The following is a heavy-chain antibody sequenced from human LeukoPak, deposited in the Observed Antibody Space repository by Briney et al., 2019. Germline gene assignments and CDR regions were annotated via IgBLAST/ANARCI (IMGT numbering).Heavy chain of an antibody. V-gene: IGHV1-2*02. CDR1: GYTFTVYY. CDR3: ASGPYSSSWYFDY. D-gene: IGHD6-13*01. Sequence: GASVKVSFTASGYTFTVYYMHWVRQAPGQGLEWMGWINPNSGGTSYAQKFQGRVAMTRDTSISTAYMELSRLRSDDTAVYYCASGPYSSSWYFDYWGQGTLVTVSS. CDR2: INPNSGGT. J-gene: IGHJ4*02.